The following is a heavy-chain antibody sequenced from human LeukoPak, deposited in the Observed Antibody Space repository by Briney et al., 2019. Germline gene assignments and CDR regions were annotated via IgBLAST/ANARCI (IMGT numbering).Heavy chain of an antibody. CDR1: GDSVSSNSAA. Sequence: SQTLSLTCAISGDSVSSNSAAWNWIRQSPSRGLEWLGRTYYRSKWYNDYAVSVKSRITINPDTSKNQFSLKLSSVTAADTAVYYCARVSHPPLSTVTPKRRNWFDPWGQGTLVTVSS. V-gene: IGHV6-1*01. CDR2: TYYRSKWYN. J-gene: IGHJ5*02. CDR3: ARVSHPPLSTVTPKRRNWFDP. D-gene: IGHD4-17*01.